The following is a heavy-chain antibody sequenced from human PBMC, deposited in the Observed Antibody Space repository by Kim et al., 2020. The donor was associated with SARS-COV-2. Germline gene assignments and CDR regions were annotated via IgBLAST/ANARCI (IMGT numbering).Heavy chain of an antibody. Sequence: SETLSLTCAVYGGSFSGYYWSWIRQPPGKGLEWIGEINHSGSTNYNPSLKSRVTISVDTSKNQFSLKLSSVTAADTAVYYCASGYSGYALGYWGQGTLVT. CDR2: INHSGST. J-gene: IGHJ4*02. CDR1: GGSFSGYY. D-gene: IGHD5-12*01. CDR3: ASGYSGYALGY. V-gene: IGHV4-34*01.